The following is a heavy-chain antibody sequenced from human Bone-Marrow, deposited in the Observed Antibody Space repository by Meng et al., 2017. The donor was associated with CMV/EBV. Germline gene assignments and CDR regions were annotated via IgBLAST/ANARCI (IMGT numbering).Heavy chain of an antibody. Sequence: GESLKISCAASGFTFSSYAMSWVRQAPGKGLEWVSSISSSSSYIYYADSVKGRFTISRDNAKNSLYLQMNSLRAEDTAVYYCARDRSSYDFWSGYHTYYYYGMDVWGQGTTVTVSS. V-gene: IGHV3-21*01. CDR3: ARDRSSYDFWSGYHTYYYYGMDV. D-gene: IGHD3-3*01. CDR2: ISSSSSYI. CDR1: GFTFSSYA. J-gene: IGHJ6*02.